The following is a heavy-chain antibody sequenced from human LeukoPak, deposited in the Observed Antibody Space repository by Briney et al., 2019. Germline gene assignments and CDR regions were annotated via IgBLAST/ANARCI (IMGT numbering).Heavy chain of an antibody. J-gene: IGHJ4*02. CDR2: ISHDGSNE. CDR3: AKKDGYSGYAFDY. D-gene: IGHD5-12*01. Sequence: PGRSLRLSCAASGFTFSNYGIHWVRQAPGKGLEWVAVISHDGSNEYYADSVKGRFTISRDNSKNTLFLQMNSLRAEDTAVYYCAKKDGYSGYAFDYWGQGTLVTVSS. V-gene: IGHV3-30*18. CDR1: GFTFSNYG.